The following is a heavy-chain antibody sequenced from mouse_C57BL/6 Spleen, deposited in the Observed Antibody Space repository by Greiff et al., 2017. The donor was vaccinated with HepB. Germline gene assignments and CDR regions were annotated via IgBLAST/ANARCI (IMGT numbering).Heavy chain of an antibody. J-gene: IGHJ4*01. CDR1: GFSLTSYA. V-gene: IGHV2-9-1*01. D-gene: IGHD2-5*01. CDR3: ARRRHSNYDAMDY. CDR2: IWTGGGT. Sequence: QVQLHQSGPGLVAPSQSLSITCTVSGFSLTSYAISWVRQPPGKGLEWLGVIWTGGGTNYNSALKSRLSISKDNSKSQVFLKMNSLQTDDTARYYCARRRHSNYDAMDYWGQGTSVTVSS.